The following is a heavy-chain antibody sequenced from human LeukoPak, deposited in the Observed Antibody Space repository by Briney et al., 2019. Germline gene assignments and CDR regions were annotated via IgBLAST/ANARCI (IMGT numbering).Heavy chain of an antibody. CDR3: AELGITMIGGV. Sequence: GGPLTLLCAASGFPFSSYEMKWLRQAPGKGVEGVSYISSSGSTIYYADPVKGRFTISRDNAKNSLYLQMNSLRAEDTAVYYCAELGITMIGGVWGKGTTVTISS. V-gene: IGHV3-48*03. CDR2: ISSSGSTI. D-gene: IGHD3-10*02. J-gene: IGHJ6*04. CDR1: GFPFSSYE.